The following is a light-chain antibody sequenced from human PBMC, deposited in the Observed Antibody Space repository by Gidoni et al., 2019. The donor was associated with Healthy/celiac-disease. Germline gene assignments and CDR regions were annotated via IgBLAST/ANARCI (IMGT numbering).Light chain of an antibody. V-gene: IGKV3-11*01. CDR2: DAS. CDR1: QSVSSY. CDR3: QQRSNWPPVT. Sequence: EIVLTQSPATLPLSPGEIATLSCRASQSVSSYLAWYQQKPGQAPRLLIYDASNRATGIPARFSGSGSGTDFTLTISSLEPEDFAVYYCQQRSNWPPVTFGQGAKVEIK. J-gene: IGKJ1*01.